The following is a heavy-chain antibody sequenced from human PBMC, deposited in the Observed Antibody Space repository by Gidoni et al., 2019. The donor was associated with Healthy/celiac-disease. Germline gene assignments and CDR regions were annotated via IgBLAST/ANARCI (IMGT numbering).Heavy chain of an antibody. CDR1: GGSISSSSYY. V-gene: IGHV4-39*01. CDR2: IYYSGST. D-gene: IGHD5-12*01. Sequence: QLQLQESGPGLVKPSETLSLTCTVSGGSISSSSYYWGWIRQPPGKGLEWIGSIYYSGSTYYNPSLKSRVTISVDTSKNQFSLKLSSVTAADTAVYYCARQVEMATITFDYWGQGTLVTVSS. J-gene: IGHJ4*02. CDR3: ARQVEMATITFDY.